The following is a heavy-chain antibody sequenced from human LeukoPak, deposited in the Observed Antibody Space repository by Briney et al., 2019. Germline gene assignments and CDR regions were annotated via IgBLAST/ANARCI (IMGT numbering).Heavy chain of an antibody. CDR3: ARAYDLEDY. Sequence: PSETLSLTCAVYGGSFSGHYWSWIRQPPGKGLEWIGEINHSGSTNYNPSLKSRVTISVDTSKNQFSLKLSSVTAADTAVYYCARAYDLEDYWGQGTLVTVSS. V-gene: IGHV4-34*01. D-gene: IGHD3-3*01. J-gene: IGHJ4*02. CDR1: GGSFSGHY. CDR2: INHSGST.